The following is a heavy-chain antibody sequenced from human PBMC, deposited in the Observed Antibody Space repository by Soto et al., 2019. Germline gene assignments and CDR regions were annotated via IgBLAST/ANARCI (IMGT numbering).Heavy chain of an antibody. CDR3: ARLGHVHVLRYFDWPWGYYGMDV. J-gene: IGHJ6*02. CDR1: GGTFSSYA. CDR2: IIPIFGTA. Sequence: QVQLVQSGAEVKKPGSSVKVSCKASGGTFSSYAISWVRQAPGQGLEWLGGIIPIFGTANYAQKFQGRVTITADESTSTAYMELSSLRSEDTAVYYCARLGHVHVLRYFDWPWGYYGMDVWGQGTTVTVSS. D-gene: IGHD3-9*01. V-gene: IGHV1-69*01.